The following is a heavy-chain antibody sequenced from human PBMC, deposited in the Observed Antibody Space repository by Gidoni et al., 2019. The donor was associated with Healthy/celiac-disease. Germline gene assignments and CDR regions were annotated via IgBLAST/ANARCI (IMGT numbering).Heavy chain of an antibody. CDR1: GFTFSSYG. CDR3: AKDLDSGYARSGGSLGYYYGMDV. V-gene: IGHV3-30*18. J-gene: IGHJ6*02. D-gene: IGHD2-15*01. CDR2: ISYDGSNK. Sequence: QVQLVESGGGVVQPGRSLRLSCAASGFTFSSYGMHWVRPAPGKGLEWVAVISYDGSNKYYADSVKGRFTISRDNSKNTLYLQMNSLRAEDTAVYYCAKDLDSGYARSGGSLGYYYGMDVWGQGTTVTVSS.